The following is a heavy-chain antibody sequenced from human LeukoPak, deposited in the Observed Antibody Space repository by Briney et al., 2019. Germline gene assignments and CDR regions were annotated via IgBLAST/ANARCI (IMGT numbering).Heavy chain of an antibody. Sequence: SETLSLTCTVSGYSISSGYCWGWIRQPPGKGLEWIGSIYHSGSTYYNPSLKSRVTISVDTSKNQFSLNLSSVTAADTAVYYCARNLWFGESADAFNIWGQGTMVTVSS. J-gene: IGHJ3*02. CDR3: ARNLWFGESADAFNI. D-gene: IGHD3-10*01. CDR1: GYSISSGYC. V-gene: IGHV4-38-2*02. CDR2: IYHSGST.